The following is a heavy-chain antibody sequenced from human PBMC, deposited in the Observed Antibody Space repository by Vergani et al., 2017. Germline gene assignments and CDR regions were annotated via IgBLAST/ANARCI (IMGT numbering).Heavy chain of an antibody. CDR1: GYTFTSYY. CDR2: INPSGGST. D-gene: IGHD5-24*01. CDR3: ARDERWLQLPTKSCLDY. J-gene: IGHJ4*02. V-gene: IGHV1-46*01. Sequence: QVQLVQSGAEVKKPGASVKVSCKASGYTFTSYYMHWVRQAPGQGLEWMGIINPSGGSTSYAQKFQGRVTMTRDTSTSTVYMELSSLRSEDTAVYYCARDERWLQLPTKSCLDYWGQGTLVTVSS.